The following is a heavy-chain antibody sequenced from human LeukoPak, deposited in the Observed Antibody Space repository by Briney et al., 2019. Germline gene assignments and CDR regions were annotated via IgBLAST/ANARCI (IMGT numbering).Heavy chain of an antibody. CDR3: ARAARKYYYDSSGYYNNLDY. CDR1: GFTFSSYS. Sequence: GGSLRLSCAASGFTFSSYSMNWVRQAPGKGLEWVSSISSSSYIYYADSVKGRFTISRDNAKNSLYLQMNSLRAEDTAVYYCARAARKYYYDSSGYYNNLDYWGQGTLVTVSS. CDR2: ISSSSYI. J-gene: IGHJ4*02. V-gene: IGHV3-21*01. D-gene: IGHD3-22*01.